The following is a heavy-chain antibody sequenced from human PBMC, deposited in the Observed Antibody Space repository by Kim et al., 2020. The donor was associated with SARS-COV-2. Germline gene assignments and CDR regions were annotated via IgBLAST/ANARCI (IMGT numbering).Heavy chain of an antibody. CDR3: ARVRPPDYYDFWSGYRSYFDY. D-gene: IGHD3-3*01. V-gene: IGHV4-59*13. CDR2: IYYSGST. Sequence: SETLSLTCTVSGGSISSYYWSWIRQPPGKGLEWIGYIYYSGSTNYNPSLKSRVTISVDTSKNQFSLKLSSVTAADTAVYYCARVRPPDYYDFWSGYRSYFDYWGQGTLVTVSS. CDR1: GGSISSYY. J-gene: IGHJ4*02.